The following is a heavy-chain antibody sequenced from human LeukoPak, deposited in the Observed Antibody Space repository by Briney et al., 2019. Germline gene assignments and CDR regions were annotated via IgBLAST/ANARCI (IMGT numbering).Heavy chain of an antibody. CDR2: ISGTGGST. Sequence: PGGSLRLSCAASGFTFSNYALTWVRQAPGKGLEWVSTISGTGGSTYYADSVKGRFTISRHNSKNTLYLQRSGLRVEDTAVYYCTTDTWYSAGHWGQGTLVTVSS. CDR1: GFTFSNYA. V-gene: IGHV3-23*01. D-gene: IGHD2-15*01. CDR3: TTDTWYSAGH. J-gene: IGHJ4*02.